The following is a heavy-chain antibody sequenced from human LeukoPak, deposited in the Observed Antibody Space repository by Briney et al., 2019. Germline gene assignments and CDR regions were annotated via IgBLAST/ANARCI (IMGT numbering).Heavy chain of an antibody. D-gene: IGHD5-18*01. CDR2: IYYSGST. Sequence: SETLSLTCTVSGGSISSYYWSWIRQPPGKGLEWIGYIYYSGSTNYNPSLKSRVTISVDTSKNQFSLKLSSVTAADTAVYYCARTTEGGYTYNYFYYYYMDVWGKGTAVTISS. V-gene: IGHV4-59*01. CDR3: ARTTEGGYTYNYFYYYYMDV. CDR1: GGSISSYY. J-gene: IGHJ6*03.